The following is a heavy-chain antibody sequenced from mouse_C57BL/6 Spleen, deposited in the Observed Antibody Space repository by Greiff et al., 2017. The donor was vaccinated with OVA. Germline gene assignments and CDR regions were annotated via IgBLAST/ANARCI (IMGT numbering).Heavy chain of an antibody. J-gene: IGHJ4*01. CDR2: ISSGSSTI. D-gene: IGHD1-1*01. Sequence: EVQGVESGGGLVKPGGSLKLSCAASGFTFSDYGMHWVRQAPEKGLEWVAYISSGSSTIYYADTVKGRFTISRDNAKNTLFLQMTSLRSEDTAMYYCARLYYGSSYVSYYYAMDYWGQGTSVTVSS. CDR3: ARLYYGSSYVSYYYAMDY. CDR1: GFTFSDYG. V-gene: IGHV5-17*01.